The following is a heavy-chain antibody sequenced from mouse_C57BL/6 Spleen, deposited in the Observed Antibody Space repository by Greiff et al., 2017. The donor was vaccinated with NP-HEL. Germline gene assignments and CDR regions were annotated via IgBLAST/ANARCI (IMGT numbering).Heavy chain of an antibody. Sequence: EVKLQESGPELVKPGASVKISCKASGYSFTDYNMNWVKQSNGKSLEWIGVINPNYGTTSYNQKFKGKATLTVDQSSSTAYMQLNSLTSEDSAVYYCAREDYYGSSSLWYFDVWGTGTTVTVSS. CDR2: INPNYGTT. CDR1: GYSFTDYN. J-gene: IGHJ1*03. D-gene: IGHD1-1*01. CDR3: AREDYYGSSSLWYFDV. V-gene: IGHV1-39*01.